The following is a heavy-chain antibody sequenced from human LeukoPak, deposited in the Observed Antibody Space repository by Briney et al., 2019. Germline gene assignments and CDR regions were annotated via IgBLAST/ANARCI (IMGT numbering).Heavy chain of an antibody. CDR1: GGTFSSYA. J-gene: IGHJ4*02. Sequence: GASVKVSCKASGGTFSSYATSWVRQAPGQGLEWMGGIIPIFGTANYAQKFQGRVTITADESTSTAYMELSSLRSEDTAVYYCARAGHYYGSGSYLAYWGQGTLVTVSS. V-gene: IGHV1-69*13. CDR2: IIPIFGTA. CDR3: ARAGHYYGSGSYLAY. D-gene: IGHD3-10*01.